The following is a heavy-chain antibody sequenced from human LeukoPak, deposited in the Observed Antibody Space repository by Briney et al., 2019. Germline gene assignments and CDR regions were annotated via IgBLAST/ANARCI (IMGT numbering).Heavy chain of an antibody. CDR1: EFAFSSYA. CDR3: AKGTVFGVVRSGGLDY. Sequence: GGSLRLSCAASEFAFSSYATSWVRRAPGKGLEWVSGLSGSGGSTYYADSVKGRFTISRDNSKNTLYLQMNSLRAEDTAVYYCAKGTVFGVVRSGGLDYWGQGTLVTVSS. D-gene: IGHD3-3*01. CDR2: LSGSGGST. J-gene: IGHJ4*02. V-gene: IGHV3-23*01.